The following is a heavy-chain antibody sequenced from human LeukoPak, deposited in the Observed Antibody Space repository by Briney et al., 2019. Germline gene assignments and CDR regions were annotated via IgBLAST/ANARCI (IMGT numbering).Heavy chain of an antibody. CDR1: GFTFSSYA. V-gene: IGHV3-23*01. Sequence: SGGSLRLSCAASGFTFSSYAMSWVRQAPGKGLEWVSAISGSGGSTYYADSVKGRFTISRDNSKNTLYLQMNSLRAEDTAVYYCAKAAQDIVVVVAASYYFDYWGQGTLVTVSS. CDR2: ISGSGGST. CDR3: AKAAQDIVVVVAASYYFDY. D-gene: IGHD2-15*01. J-gene: IGHJ4*02.